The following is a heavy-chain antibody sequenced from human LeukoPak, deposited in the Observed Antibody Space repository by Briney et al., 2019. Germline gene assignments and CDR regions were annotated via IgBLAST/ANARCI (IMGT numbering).Heavy chain of an antibody. CDR2: TSYDGSNK. V-gene: IGHV3-30*04. J-gene: IGHJ6*02. Sequence: GGSLRLSCAASGFTFSSYAMHWVRQAPGKGLEWVAVTSYDGSNKYYADSVKGRFTISRDNSKNTLYLQMNSLRAEDTAVYYCARDPANYYGSGSYYLHYYYGMDVWGQGTTVTVSS. CDR3: ARDPANYYGSGSYYLHYYYGMDV. CDR1: GFTFSSYA. D-gene: IGHD3-10*01.